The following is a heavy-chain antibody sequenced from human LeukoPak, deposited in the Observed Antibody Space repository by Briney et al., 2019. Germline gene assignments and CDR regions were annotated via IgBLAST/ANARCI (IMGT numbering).Heavy chain of an antibody. V-gene: IGHV3-21*01. Sequence: GGSLRLSCAASGFTFSSYSMNWVRQAPGKGLEWASSISSSSSYIYYADSVKGRFTISRDNAKNSLYLQMNSLRAEDTAVYYCAREGSSSWYAVDYWGQGTLVTVSS. CDR2: ISSSSSYI. D-gene: IGHD6-13*01. CDR3: AREGSSSWYAVDY. J-gene: IGHJ4*02. CDR1: GFTFSSYS.